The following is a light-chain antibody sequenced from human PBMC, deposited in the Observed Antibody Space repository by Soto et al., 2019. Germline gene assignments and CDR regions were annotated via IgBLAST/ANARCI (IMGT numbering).Light chain of an antibody. CDR2: GAS. CDR1: QSLTNSF. CDR3: QQYGRLPLS. Sequence: EILLTQSPGTLSLSPGDRATLSCRSSQSLTNSFLAWYQQRPGQTPRLLIYGASIRATYIPDRFSGSGSGTDFTLTISRLEPEEFSVYFCQQYGRLPLSFGGGTKVEIK. J-gene: IGKJ4*01. V-gene: IGKV3-20*01.